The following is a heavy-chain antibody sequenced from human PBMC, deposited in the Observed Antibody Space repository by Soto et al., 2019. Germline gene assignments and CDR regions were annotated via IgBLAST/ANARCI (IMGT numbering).Heavy chain of an antibody. Sequence: QVQLQESGPGLVKPSETLSLTCTVSGGSINSYYWSWIRQPPGKGLEWIGYIYYSGSTNYNPSLQSRASIAVDTSKNQFTLKLSSVTAADTAVYYCARVPWQWLGGYAFDIWGQGSSVTVSA. CDR2: IYYSGST. V-gene: IGHV4-59*01. CDR3: ARVPWQWLGGYAFDI. D-gene: IGHD6-19*01. CDR1: GGSINSYY. J-gene: IGHJ3*02.